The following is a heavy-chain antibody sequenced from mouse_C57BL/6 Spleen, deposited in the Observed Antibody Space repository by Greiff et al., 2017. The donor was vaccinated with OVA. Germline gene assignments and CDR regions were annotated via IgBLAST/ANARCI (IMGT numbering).Heavy chain of an antibody. CDR1: GYTFTSYG. J-gene: IGHJ3*01. CDR3: ARSGDWFAY. D-gene: IGHD3-1*01. Sequence: QVQLQQSGAELARPGASVKLSCKASGYTFTSYGISWVKQRTGQGLEWIGEIYPRSGNTYYNEKFKGKATLTADKSSSTAYMELRRLTSEDSAVYFCARSGDWFAYWGQGTLVTVSA. CDR2: IYPRSGNT. V-gene: IGHV1-81*01.